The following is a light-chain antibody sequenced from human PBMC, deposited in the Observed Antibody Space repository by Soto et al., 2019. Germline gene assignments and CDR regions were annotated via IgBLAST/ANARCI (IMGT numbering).Light chain of an antibody. Sequence: QSALTQPASVSGSPGQSITISCTETSSDVGGYNYVSWYQQHPDKAPKLMIYEVSNRPSGVSTRFSGSKSGNTASLTISGLQAEDEADYYCSSYTSSSTLAYVFGTGTKVTVL. CDR3: SSYTSSSTLAYV. CDR2: EVS. CDR1: SSDVGGYNY. V-gene: IGLV2-14*01. J-gene: IGLJ1*01.